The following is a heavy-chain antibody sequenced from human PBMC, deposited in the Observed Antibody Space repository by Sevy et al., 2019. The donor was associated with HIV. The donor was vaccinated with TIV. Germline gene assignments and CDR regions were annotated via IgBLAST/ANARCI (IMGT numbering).Heavy chain of an antibody. CDR1: GFTFSSYG. V-gene: IGHV3-33*01. J-gene: IGHJ3*02. D-gene: IGHD3-16*01. CDR2: IWYDGSNK. Sequence: GGSLRLSCAASGFTFSSYGMHWVRQAPGKGLEWVAVIWYDGSNKYYADSVKGRFTIFRDNSKNTLSLQMDSLRAEDTAEYYYARGEMATMGDDFDIWGQGTMVTVSS. CDR3: ARGEMATMGDDFDI.